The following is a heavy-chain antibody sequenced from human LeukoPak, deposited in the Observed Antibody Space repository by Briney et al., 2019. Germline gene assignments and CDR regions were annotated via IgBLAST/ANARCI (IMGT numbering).Heavy chain of an antibody. D-gene: IGHD3-10*01. J-gene: IGHJ5*02. V-gene: IGHV4-61*02. CDR3: ARDLRVRGVINYSWFDP. CDR1: GGSISSCGYY. Sequence: SQTLSLTCTVSGGSISSCGYYWIWIPPPAGKGLEGIVRIYSSGNTNYNPSLKSRATISVDTSKNQFSLKLSSVSAADTAVYYCARDLRVRGVINYSWFDPWGQGTLVTVSS. CDR2: IYSSGNT.